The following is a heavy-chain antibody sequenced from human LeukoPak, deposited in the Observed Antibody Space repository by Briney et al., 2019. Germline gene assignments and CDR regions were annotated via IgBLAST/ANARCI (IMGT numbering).Heavy chain of an antibody. CDR3: ARGHYDILTGPTGAFDY. CDR1: GGSISSGGYY. CDR2: IYHSGST. V-gene: IGHV4-31*03. Sequence: SQTLSLTCTVSGGSISSGGYYWSWIRQHPGKGLEWIGYIYHSGSTYYNPSLKSRVTISVDTSKNQFSLKLSSVTAADTAVYYCARGHYDILTGPTGAFDYWGQGTLVTVSS. J-gene: IGHJ4*02. D-gene: IGHD3-9*01.